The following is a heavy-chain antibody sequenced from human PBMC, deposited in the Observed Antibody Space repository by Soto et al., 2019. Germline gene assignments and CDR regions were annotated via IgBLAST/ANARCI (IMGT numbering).Heavy chain of an antibody. J-gene: IGHJ2*01. CDR1: GFTFSSYG. Sequence: QVQLVESGGGVVQPGRSLRLSCAASGFTFSSYGMHWVRQAPGKGLEWVAVISYDGSNKYYADSVKGRFTISRDNSKNTLYLQMNSLRAEDTAVYYCAKVAHYGGKRGWYFDLWGRGTLVTVSS. V-gene: IGHV3-30*18. CDR3: AKVAHYGGKRGWYFDL. CDR2: ISYDGSNK. D-gene: IGHD4-17*01.